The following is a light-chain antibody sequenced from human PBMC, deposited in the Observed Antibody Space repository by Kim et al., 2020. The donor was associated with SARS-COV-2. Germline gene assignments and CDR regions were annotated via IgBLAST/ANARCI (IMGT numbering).Light chain of an antibody. CDR3: QSYDSSLGYV. CDR1: RSNIGAGYD. Sequence: GQMVTISCTGSRSNIGAGYDVHWYQQLPGTAPKLLIYGNINRPSGVPDRFSGSKSGTSASLAITGLQAEDEADFYCQSYDSSLGYVFGTGTKVTVL. CDR2: GNI. V-gene: IGLV1-40*01. J-gene: IGLJ1*01.